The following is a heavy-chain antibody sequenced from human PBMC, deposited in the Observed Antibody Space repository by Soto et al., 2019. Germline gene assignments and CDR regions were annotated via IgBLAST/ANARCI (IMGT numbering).Heavy chain of an antibody. V-gene: IGHV1-69*02. CDR3: ASSYGDYSVGY. Sequence: QVQLVQSGAEVKKPGSSVKVSCKASGGTFSSYTISWVRQAPGQGLEWMGRIIPILGIANYAQQFQGRVTITADKSTSTAYMELSSLSSEDTAVYYCASSYGDYSVGYWGQGTLVTVSS. J-gene: IGHJ4*02. CDR2: IIPILGIA. CDR1: GGTFSSYT. D-gene: IGHD4-17*01.